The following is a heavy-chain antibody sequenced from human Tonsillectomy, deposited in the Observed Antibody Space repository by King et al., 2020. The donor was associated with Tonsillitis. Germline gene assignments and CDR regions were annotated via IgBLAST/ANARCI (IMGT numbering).Heavy chain of an antibody. D-gene: IGHD6-6*01. CDR3: ARDLDYRSSNHYYYYGMDV. V-gene: IGHV3-48*01. J-gene: IGHJ6*02. Sequence: EVQLVESGGGLVQPGGSLRLSCAASGFTFSSYSMNWVRQAPGKGLEWVSYISSSSSTIYYADSVKGRFTISRDNAKNSLYLQMNSLRAEDTAVYYCARDLDYRSSNHYYYYGMDVWGQGTTVTVSS. CDR1: GFTFSSYS. CDR2: ISSSSSTI.